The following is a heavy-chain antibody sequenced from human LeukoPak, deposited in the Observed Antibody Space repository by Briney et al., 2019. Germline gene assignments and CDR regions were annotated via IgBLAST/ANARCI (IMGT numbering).Heavy chain of an antibody. CDR1: ADSLSSGGHY. V-gene: IGHV4-31*03. J-gene: IGHJ4*02. D-gene: IGHD3-10*01. CDR2: IHHSGRS. CDR3: ARGGNRFGGFYFDY. Sequence: PSETLSLTCTVSADSLSSGGHYWAWIRQFPGKGLESIGFIHHSGRSRHNPSLKDRVAISVDTSRKQFAPKLSSVTAADTAMYYCARGGNRFGGFYFDYWGQGIQVTVSS.